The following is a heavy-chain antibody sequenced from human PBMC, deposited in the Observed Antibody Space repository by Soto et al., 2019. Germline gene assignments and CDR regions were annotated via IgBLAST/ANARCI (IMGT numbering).Heavy chain of an antibody. CDR3: ARELLWFGEPLFDY. J-gene: IGHJ4*02. CDR1: GYTFTSYA. D-gene: IGHD3-10*01. Sequence: ASVKVSCKASGYTFTSYAMHRVRQAPGQRLEWMGWINAGNGNTKYSQKFQGRVTITRDTSASTAYMELSSLRSEDTAVYYCARELLWFGEPLFDYWGQGTLVTVSS. CDR2: INAGNGNT. V-gene: IGHV1-3*01.